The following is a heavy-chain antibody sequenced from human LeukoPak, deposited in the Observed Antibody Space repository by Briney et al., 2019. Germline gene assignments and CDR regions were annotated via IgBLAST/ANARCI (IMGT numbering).Heavy chain of an antibody. Sequence: GGSLRLSCAASGFTFSSYAMTWVRQAPGKGLEWVSVISGGGGTTYYADSVKGRFTISRDNSKNTLYLQMNSLRVDDTAVYYCAKGWGSVDYWGQGSLVTVSS. CDR1: GFTFSSYA. CDR2: ISGGGGTT. D-gene: IGHD3-16*01. J-gene: IGHJ4*02. V-gene: IGHV3-23*01. CDR3: AKGWGSVDY.